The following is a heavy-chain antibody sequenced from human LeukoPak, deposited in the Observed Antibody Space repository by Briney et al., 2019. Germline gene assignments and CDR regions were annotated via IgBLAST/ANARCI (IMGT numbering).Heavy chain of an antibody. D-gene: IGHD3-10*01. V-gene: IGHV4-39*07. CDR1: GGSISSSSYY. CDR3: ARGLFYLRV. J-gene: IGHJ4*02. Sequence: SETLSLTCTVSGGSISSSSYYWGWIRQPPGKGLEWIGSIYYSGSTYYNPSLKSRVTISVDTSKNQFSLKLSSVTAADTAVYYCARGLFYLRVWGQGTLVTVSS. CDR2: IYYSGST.